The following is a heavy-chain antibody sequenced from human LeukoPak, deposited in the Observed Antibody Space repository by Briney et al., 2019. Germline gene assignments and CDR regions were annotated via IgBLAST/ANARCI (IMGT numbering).Heavy chain of an antibody. CDR3: ARGRDGYNFSYDY. CDR2: IYYSGST. V-gene: IGHV4-59*01. Sequence: TSETLSLTCAVYGGSFSGYYWSWIRQPPGKGLEWIGYIYYSGSTNYNPSLKSRVTISVDTSKNQFSLKLSSVTAADTAVYYCARGRDGYNFSYDYWGQGTLVTVSS. CDR1: GGSFSGYY. D-gene: IGHD5-24*01. J-gene: IGHJ4*02.